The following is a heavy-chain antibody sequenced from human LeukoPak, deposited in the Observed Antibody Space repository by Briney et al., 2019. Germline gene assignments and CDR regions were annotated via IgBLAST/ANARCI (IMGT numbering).Heavy chain of an antibody. CDR1: GGSFSGYY. V-gene: IGHV4-34*01. Sequence: SETLSLTCAVYGGSFSGYYWSWIRQPPGEGLDWIGEINHSGSTNYNPSLKSRVTISVDTSKNQFSLKLSSVTAADTAVYYCARPGDCSSTSCSGYMDVWGKGTTVTVSS. J-gene: IGHJ6*03. CDR2: INHSGST. CDR3: ARPGDCSSTSCSGYMDV. D-gene: IGHD2-2*01.